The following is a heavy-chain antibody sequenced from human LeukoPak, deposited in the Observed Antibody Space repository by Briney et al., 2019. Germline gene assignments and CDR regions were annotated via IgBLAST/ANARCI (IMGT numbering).Heavy chain of an antibody. D-gene: IGHD3-22*01. J-gene: IGHJ4*02. Sequence: GGSLRLSCAASGFTFSIYGMHWVRQAPGKGLEWVAIIWYDGSNKNYADSVKGRVTISRDNSKNTLYLQMNSLRAEDTAVYYCARSLYDSSGYPLDYWGQGTLVTVSS. CDR2: IWYDGSNK. CDR1: GFTFSIYG. V-gene: IGHV3-33*01. CDR3: ARSLYDSSGYPLDY.